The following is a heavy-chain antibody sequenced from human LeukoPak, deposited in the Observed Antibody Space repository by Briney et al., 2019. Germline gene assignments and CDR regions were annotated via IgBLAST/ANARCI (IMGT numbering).Heavy chain of an antibody. Sequence: GESLKISCKGSGYSFTSYWIGWVRQMLGKGLEWMGIIYPGDSDTRYSPSFQGQVTISADKSIRTAYLQWSSLKASDTAMYYCVNAYCGGDCSFDSWGQGTLVTVSS. CDR3: VNAYCGGDCSFDS. V-gene: IGHV5-51*06. D-gene: IGHD2-21*02. J-gene: IGHJ4*02. CDR2: IYPGDSDT. CDR1: GYSFTSYW.